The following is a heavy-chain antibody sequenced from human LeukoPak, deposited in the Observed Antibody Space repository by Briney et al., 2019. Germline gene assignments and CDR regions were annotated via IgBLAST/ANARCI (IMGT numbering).Heavy chain of an antibody. D-gene: IGHD6-13*01. CDR3: ARDWYSSSHDAFDI. CDR1: GGPINSSSYY. V-gene: IGHV4-61*02. J-gene: IGHJ3*02. CDR2: IYTSGST. Sequence: SETLSLTCTVSGGPINSSSYYWGWIRQPAGKGLEWIGRIYTSGSTNYNPSLKSRVTMSVDTSKNQFSLKLSSVTAADTAVYYCARDWYSSSHDAFDIWGQGTMVTVSS.